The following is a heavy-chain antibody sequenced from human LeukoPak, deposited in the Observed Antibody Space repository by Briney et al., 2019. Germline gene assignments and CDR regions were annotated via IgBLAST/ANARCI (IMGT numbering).Heavy chain of an antibody. V-gene: IGHV3-23*01. J-gene: IGHJ4*02. D-gene: IGHD6-13*01. Sequence: GGSLRLSCAASGFTFSRFGMSWVRQAPGKGLEGVSAITESGGSTYYADSVNGRFSISRDNSKNTLYLQMNSLRAEDTAVYYCAKDHSSTWYIDYWGQGTLVTVSS. CDR2: ITESGGST. CDR1: GFTFSRFG. CDR3: AKDHSSTWYIDY.